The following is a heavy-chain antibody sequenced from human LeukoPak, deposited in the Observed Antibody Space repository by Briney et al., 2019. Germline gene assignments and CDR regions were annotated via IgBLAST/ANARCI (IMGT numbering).Heavy chain of an antibody. CDR2: IYSTGIT. CDR3: ARPQSGLGWFDP. CDR1: GGSINTYY. V-gene: IGHV4-4*07. J-gene: IGHJ5*02. Sequence: TETLSLTCTVSGGSINTYYWSWIRQPAGKGLEWIGRIYSTGITTYDPSLKGRVTMSVDTSKNQFSLKLSSVTAADTAVYYCARPQSGLGWFDPWGQGILVTVSS.